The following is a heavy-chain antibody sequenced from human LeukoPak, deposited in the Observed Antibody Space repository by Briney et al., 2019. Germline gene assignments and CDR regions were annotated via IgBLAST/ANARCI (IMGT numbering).Heavy chain of an antibody. J-gene: IGHJ6*03. Sequence: GGSLRLSCAASGFTFSNYGMSWVRQAPGKGLEWVSGISGSGDSTFYADSVKGRFTISRDNSKNMRYLQMNSLRAEDTAVYYCAKTYYSSRAHYYYYYYMDVWGKGTTVTISS. CDR3: AKTYYSSRAHYYYYYYMDV. D-gene: IGHD3-10*01. CDR2: ISGSGDST. CDR1: GFTFSNYG. V-gene: IGHV3-23*01.